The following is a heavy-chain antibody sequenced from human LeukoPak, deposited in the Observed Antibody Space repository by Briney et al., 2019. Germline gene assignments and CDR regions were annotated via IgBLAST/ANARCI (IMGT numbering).Heavy chain of an antibody. Sequence: GGSLRLSCAASGFTFSSYSMNWVRQAPGKGLEWVSSISSSSSYIYYADSVKGRFTISRDNAKNSLYLQMNSLRAEDTAVYYCARDGFGEFQEGDYWGQGTLVTVSS. CDR2: ISSSSSYI. CDR1: GFTFSSYS. D-gene: IGHD3-10*01. CDR3: ARDGFGEFQEGDY. V-gene: IGHV3-21*01. J-gene: IGHJ4*02.